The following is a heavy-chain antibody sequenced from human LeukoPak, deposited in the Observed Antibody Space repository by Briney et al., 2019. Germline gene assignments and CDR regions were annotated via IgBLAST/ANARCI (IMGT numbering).Heavy chain of an antibody. CDR1: GASLGSAGDY. V-gene: IGHV4-61*08. D-gene: IGHD1-26*01. Sequence: PSETLSLTCTVSGASLGSAGDYWSWIRQPPGGGLEWIVYIYYISNTNYNPSLKSQVTMSVHPSKNKFSLNLNSVTAADTAVYYCARTQSQSGSYRYYFGYWGQGTLVTVSS. CDR2: IYYISNT. CDR3: ARTQSQSGSYRYYFGY. J-gene: IGHJ4*02.